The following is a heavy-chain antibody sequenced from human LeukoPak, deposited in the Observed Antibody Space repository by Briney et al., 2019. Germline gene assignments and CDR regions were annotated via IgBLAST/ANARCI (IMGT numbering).Heavy chain of an antibody. V-gene: IGHV3-9*01. CDR1: GFTFDDYA. Sequence: PGGSLRLSCAASGFTFDDYAMHWVRHAPGKGLEWVSGISWNSGSIGYADSVKGRFTISRDNAKNSLYLQMNSLRAEDTALYYCAKGDTAMGDYYYYYMDVWGKGTTVTISS. CDR2: ISWNSGSI. CDR3: AKGDTAMGDYYYYYMDV. D-gene: IGHD5-18*01. J-gene: IGHJ6*03.